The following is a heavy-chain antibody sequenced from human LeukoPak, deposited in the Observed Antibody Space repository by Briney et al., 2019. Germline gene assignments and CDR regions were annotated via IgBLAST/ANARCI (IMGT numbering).Heavy chain of an antibody. Sequence: SETLSLTCTASGGSINSYYWNWIRQSPGKGLEWIGYIYHSGSTNYIPSLKGRVTISVDTSKNQFFLKLSSVTAADTAVYYCARDGGMLRGLIDSWGQGTLVTVSS. CDR3: ARDGGMLRGLIDS. J-gene: IGHJ4*02. V-gene: IGHV4-59*01. CDR2: IYHSGST. D-gene: IGHD3-10*01. CDR1: GGSINSYY.